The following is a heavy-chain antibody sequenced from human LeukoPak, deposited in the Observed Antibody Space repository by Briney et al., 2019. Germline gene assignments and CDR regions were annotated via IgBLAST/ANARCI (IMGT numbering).Heavy chain of an antibody. V-gene: IGHV4-31*03. CDR3: AREEVVPAAMGYYYYYGMDV. J-gene: IGHJ6*04. CDR1: GGSISSGGYY. D-gene: IGHD2-2*01. CDR2: IYYSGST. Sequence: SQTLSLTCTVSGGSISSGGYYWSWIRQHPGKGLEWIGYIYYSGSTYHNPSLKSRVTISVDTSKNQFSLKLSSVTAADTAVYYCAREEVVPAAMGYYYYYGMDVWGKGTTATVSS.